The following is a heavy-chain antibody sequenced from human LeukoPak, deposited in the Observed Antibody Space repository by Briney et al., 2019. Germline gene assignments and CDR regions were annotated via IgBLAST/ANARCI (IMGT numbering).Heavy chain of an antibody. J-gene: IGHJ4*02. V-gene: IGHV4-59*08. D-gene: IGHD6-13*01. CDR1: GGSISSYY. Sequence: SETLSLTCTVSGGSISSYYWSWIRQPPGKGLEWIGYIYYSGNTNYNPSLKSRVTISVDTSKNQFSLKLSSVTAADTAVYYCARSRIAAAAIDYWGQGTLVTVSS. CDR2: IYYSGNT. CDR3: ARSRIAAAAIDY.